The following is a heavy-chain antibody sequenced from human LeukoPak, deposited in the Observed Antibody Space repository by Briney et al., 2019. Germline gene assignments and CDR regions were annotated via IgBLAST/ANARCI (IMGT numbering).Heavy chain of an antibody. D-gene: IGHD3-3*01. J-gene: IGHJ6*02. CDR3: AKEGFWSGYYSGSSYGMDV. CDR2: ISWDGGNT. V-gene: IGHV3-43*01. CDR1: GFTFDDYT. Sequence: GGSLRLCCAASGFTFDDYTMHWVRQAPGKGLEWVSLISWDGGNTYYADSVKGRFTISRDNSKNSLYLQMNSLGTEDTALYYCAKEGFWSGYYSGSSYGMDVWGQGTTVTVSS.